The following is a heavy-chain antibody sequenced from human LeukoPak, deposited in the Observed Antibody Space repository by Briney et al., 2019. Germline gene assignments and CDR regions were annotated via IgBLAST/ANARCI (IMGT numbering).Heavy chain of an antibody. V-gene: IGHV3-7*03. J-gene: IGHJ4*02. CDR3: AKDKYPGGELVTD. CDR1: GFTLGNSW. CDR2: INQDGSEK. Sequence: PGGSLRLSCIAASGFTLGNSWMNWVRQAPGKGLEWVANINQDGSEKYFVASVKGRFTISRDNSKDSLYLQMNSLRAEDTALYYCAKDKYPGGELVTDWGQGTLVTVSS. D-gene: IGHD1-26*01.